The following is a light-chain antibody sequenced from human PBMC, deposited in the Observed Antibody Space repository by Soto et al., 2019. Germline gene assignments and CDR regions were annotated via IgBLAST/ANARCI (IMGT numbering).Light chain of an antibody. CDR2: DVS. Sequence: QSVLTQPASVSGSPGQSITISCTGTSSDVGNYNYVSWYQQHPGKVPRLMIYDVSNRPSGVSDRFSGSKSGTTASLTISGLQAEDEADYYCSSYTTSSTLVFGGGTKLTVL. J-gene: IGLJ2*01. CDR3: SSYTTSSTLV. CDR1: SSDVGNYNY. V-gene: IGLV2-14*03.